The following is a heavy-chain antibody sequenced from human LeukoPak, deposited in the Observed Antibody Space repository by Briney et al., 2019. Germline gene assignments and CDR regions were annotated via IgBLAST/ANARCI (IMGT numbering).Heavy chain of an antibody. D-gene: IGHD3-10*01. CDR1: GGSFSGYY. V-gene: IGHV4-34*01. Sequence: SETLSLTCAVYGGSFSGYYWSWIRQPPGKGLEWIGETNHSGSTNYNPSLKSRVTISVDTSKNQFSLKLSSVTAADTAVYYCARVSRGGLLRFGGANWFDPWGQGTLVTVSS. CDR3: ARVSRGGLLRFGGANWFDP. CDR2: TNHSGST. J-gene: IGHJ5*02.